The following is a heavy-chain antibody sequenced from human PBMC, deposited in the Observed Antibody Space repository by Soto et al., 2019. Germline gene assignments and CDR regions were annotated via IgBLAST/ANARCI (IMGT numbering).Heavy chain of an antibody. V-gene: IGHV3-23*01. J-gene: IGHJ4*02. D-gene: IGHD2-8*01. CDR2: ISGRGEST. Sequence: GASLKISCAASGFTFSCYAMTWVRQAPGKGLEWVSAISGRGESTYYADSVKGRFTSSRDQSKNNLYLKMHSLRAEDTAVYFCAKEGDNGADRDHFDDWGQGTLVTVSS. CDR3: AKEGDNGADRDHFDD. CDR1: GFTFSCYA.